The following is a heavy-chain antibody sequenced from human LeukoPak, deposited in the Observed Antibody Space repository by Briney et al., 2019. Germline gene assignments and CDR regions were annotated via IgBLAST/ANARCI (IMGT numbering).Heavy chain of an antibody. D-gene: IGHD4-23*01. J-gene: IGHJ2*01. CDR2: MNPNSGNT. CDR1: GYTFTSYD. V-gene: IGHV1-8*01. CDR3: VRGGNSHWYFDL. Sequence: ASVKVSCKASGYTFTSYDINWVRQATGQGLEWMGWMNPNSGNTGYAQKFQGRVTMTRNTSISTAYMELSSLRSEDTAVYYCVRGGNSHWYFDLWGRGTLVTVSS.